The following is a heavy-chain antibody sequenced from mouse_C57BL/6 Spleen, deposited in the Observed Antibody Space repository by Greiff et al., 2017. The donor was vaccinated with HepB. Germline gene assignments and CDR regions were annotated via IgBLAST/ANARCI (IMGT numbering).Heavy chain of an antibody. CDR3: ARPSYDGYMYYFDD. CDR2: ISSGSSTI. J-gene: IGHJ2*01. CDR1: GFTFSDYG. D-gene: IGHD2-3*01. V-gene: IGHV5-17*01. Sequence: EVHLVESGGGLVKPGGSLKLSCAASGFTFSDYGMHWVRQAPEKGLEWVAYISSGSSTIYYADTVKGRFTISRDNAKNTLFLQMTSLRSEDTAMYYCARPSYDGYMYYFDDWGQGTTLTVSS.